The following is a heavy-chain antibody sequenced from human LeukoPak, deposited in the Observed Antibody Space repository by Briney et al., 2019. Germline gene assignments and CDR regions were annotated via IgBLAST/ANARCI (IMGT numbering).Heavy chain of an antibody. D-gene: IGHD3-10*01. Sequence: GGSLRLSCAASGFTVSSNYMSWVRQAPGKGLEWVSVIYSGGSTYYADSVKGRFTISRDNSKNTLYLQMNSLRAEDTAVYYCARDDGGDSLWFGEITTGMDVWGQGTTVTVSS. CDR2: IYSGGST. V-gene: IGHV3-66*01. J-gene: IGHJ6*02. CDR3: ARDDGGDSLWFGEITTGMDV. CDR1: GFTVSSNY.